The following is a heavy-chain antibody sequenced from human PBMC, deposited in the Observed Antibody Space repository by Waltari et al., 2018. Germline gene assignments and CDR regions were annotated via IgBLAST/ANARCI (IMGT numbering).Heavy chain of an antibody. J-gene: IGHJ4*02. CDR1: GGPISSHH. CDR2: IYYSGST. V-gene: IGHV4-59*11. D-gene: IGHD3-22*01. CDR3: ARGRYYDSSGYYEDY. Sequence: QVQLQESGPGLVKPSETLSLTCTVSGGPISSHHWSWIRPPPGKGLEWIGYIYYSGSTNYNPSLKSRVTISVDTSKNQFSLKLSSVTAADTAVYYCARGRYYDSSGYYEDYWGQGTLVTVSS.